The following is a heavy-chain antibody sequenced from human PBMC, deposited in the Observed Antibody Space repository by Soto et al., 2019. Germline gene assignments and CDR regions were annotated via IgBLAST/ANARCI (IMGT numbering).Heavy chain of an antibody. CDR2: INIRGTS. D-gene: IGHD1-26*01. V-gene: IGHV4-4*07. CDR3: ARTPYVRGNYFFFDP. Sequence: PSETLSLTCTVSGASMRSHFWSWVRQPAGKGLDWIGHINIRGTSSYNPSLEGRVTLSLDTSKNQVSLIMTSVTGADTAVYYCARTPYVRGNYFFFDPWGPGTLVTVS. CDR1: GASMRSHF. J-gene: IGHJ5*02.